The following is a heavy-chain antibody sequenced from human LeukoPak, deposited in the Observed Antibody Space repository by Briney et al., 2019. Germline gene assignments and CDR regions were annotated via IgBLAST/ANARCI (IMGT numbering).Heavy chain of an antibody. CDR2: FYDSGSP. Sequence: SETLSLTCIVSSSSITNYYWSWIRQPPGKGLEWIGYFYDSGSPNYNPSLKSRVTISVDTSKSQFSLKLSSVTAADTAVYYCARGRQLVRNYYYYYGMDVWGQGTTVTVSS. CDR1: SSSITNYY. V-gene: IGHV4-59*01. D-gene: IGHD6-6*01. J-gene: IGHJ6*02. CDR3: ARGRQLVRNYYYYYGMDV.